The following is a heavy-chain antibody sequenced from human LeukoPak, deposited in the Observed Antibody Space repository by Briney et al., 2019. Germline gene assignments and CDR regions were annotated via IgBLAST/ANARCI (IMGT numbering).Heavy chain of an antibody. CDR3: ARGTGIVLMVYAINYFDY. Sequence: GASVKVSCKASGYTFTSYYMHWVRQAPGQGLEWMGIINPSGGSTSYAQKFQGRVAMTRDMSTSTVYMELSSLRSEDTAVYYCARGTGIVLMVYAINYFDYWGQGTLVTVSS. J-gene: IGHJ4*02. V-gene: IGHV1-46*01. CDR2: INPSGGST. D-gene: IGHD2-8*01. CDR1: GYTFTSYY.